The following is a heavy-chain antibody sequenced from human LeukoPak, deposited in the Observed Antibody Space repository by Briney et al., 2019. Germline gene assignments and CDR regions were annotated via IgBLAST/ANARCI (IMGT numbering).Heavy chain of an antibody. Sequence: PGGSLRLSCAASGFTFSSYAMSWVRQAPGKGLEWVSAISGSGGSTYYADSVKCRFTISRDKSKNTLYLQMNSLRAEDTAVYYCARDPPPRYVVVVAATPTDDYWGQGTLVTVSS. CDR3: ARDPPPRYVVVVAATPTDDY. J-gene: IGHJ4*02. CDR1: GFTFSSYA. D-gene: IGHD2-15*01. CDR2: ISGSGGST. V-gene: IGHV3-23*01.